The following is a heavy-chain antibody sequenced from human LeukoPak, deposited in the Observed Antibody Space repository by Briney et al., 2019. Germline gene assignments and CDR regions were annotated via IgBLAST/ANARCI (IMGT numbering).Heavy chain of an antibody. D-gene: IGHD6-19*01. Sequence: SVKVSCKASGGTFSSYAISWVRQPPGQGLEWMGRIIPILGIANYAQKFQGRVTITADKSTSTAYMELSSLRSEDTAVYYCARGEIAVAGSHFDYWGQGTLVTVSS. J-gene: IGHJ4*02. V-gene: IGHV1-69*04. CDR2: IIPILGIA. CDR3: ARGEIAVAGSHFDY. CDR1: GGTFSSYA.